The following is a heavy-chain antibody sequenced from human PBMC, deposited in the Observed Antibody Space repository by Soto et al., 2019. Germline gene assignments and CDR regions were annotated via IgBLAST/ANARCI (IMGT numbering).Heavy chain of an antibody. Sequence: SETLSLTCAVYGGPFSGYYWSWIRQPPGKGLEWIGEINHSGSTNYNPSLKSRVTISVDTSKNQFSLKLSSVTAADTAVYYCARFGGGSYPYWGQGTLVTVSS. D-gene: IGHD1-26*01. V-gene: IGHV4-34*01. CDR1: GGPFSGYY. CDR3: ARFGGGSYPY. CDR2: INHSGST. J-gene: IGHJ4*02.